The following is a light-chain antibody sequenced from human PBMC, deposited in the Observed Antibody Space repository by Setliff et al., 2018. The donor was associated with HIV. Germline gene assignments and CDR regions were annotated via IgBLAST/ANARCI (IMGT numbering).Light chain of an antibody. CDR1: QSVLFTSNSKNY. J-gene: IGKJ1*01. CDR3: QQYYTVAT. V-gene: IGKV4-1*01. CDR2: WAS. Sequence: DIVMTQSPDSLAVSLGERASINCKSSQSVLFTSNSKNYVAWYQQKPGRPPKLLIYWASIRESGVPDRFSGSGSGTNFTLTISSLQAEDVAVYYCQQYYTVATFGQGTKVDIK.